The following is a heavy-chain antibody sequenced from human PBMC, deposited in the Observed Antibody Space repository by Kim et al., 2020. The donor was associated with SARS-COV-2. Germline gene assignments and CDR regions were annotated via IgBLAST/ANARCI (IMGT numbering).Heavy chain of an antibody. Sequence: SETLSLTCTVSGGSISSYYWSWIRQPAGKGLEWIGRIYTSGSTNYNPSLKSRVTMSVDTSKNQFSLKLSSVTAADTAVYYCARVSSSSDYPYYFDYWGQGTLVTVSS. D-gene: IGHD6-13*01. CDR1: GGSISSYY. CDR2: IYTSGST. J-gene: IGHJ4*02. V-gene: IGHV4-4*07. CDR3: ARVSSSSDYPYYFDY.